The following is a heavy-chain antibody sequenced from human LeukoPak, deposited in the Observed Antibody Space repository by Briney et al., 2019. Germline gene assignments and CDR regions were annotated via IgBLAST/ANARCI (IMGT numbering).Heavy chain of an antibody. CDR2: IYYSGST. CDR1: GGSISSYS. V-gene: IGHV4-59*08. CDR3: ARLPSGYSSSWS. D-gene: IGHD6-13*01. Sequence: SETLSLTCTVSGGSISSYSWSWIRQPPGKGLEWIGYIYYSGSTKYNPSLKSRVTISVDASKNQFSLKLSSVTAADTAVYYCARLPSGYSSSWSGGQGTLVTVSS. J-gene: IGHJ4*02.